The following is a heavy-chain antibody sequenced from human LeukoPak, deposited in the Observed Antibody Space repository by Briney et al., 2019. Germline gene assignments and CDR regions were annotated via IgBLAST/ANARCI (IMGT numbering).Heavy chain of an antibody. CDR3: AREPKLGYCSSTSCPGAFDI. V-gene: IGHV5-51*01. CDR2: MYPGESDT. Sequence: GESLKISCKGSGYRFSNYWIGWVRQMPGRGLECMGIMYPGESDTRYSPSFQGQVTISADKSISTAYLQWSSLKASDTAMYYCAREPKLGYCSSTSCPGAFDIWGQGTMVTVSS. D-gene: IGHD2-2*01. J-gene: IGHJ3*02. CDR1: GYRFSNYW.